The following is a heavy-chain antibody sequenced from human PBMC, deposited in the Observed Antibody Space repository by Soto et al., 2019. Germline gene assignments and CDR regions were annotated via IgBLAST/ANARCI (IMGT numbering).Heavy chain of an antibody. D-gene: IGHD2-21*01. V-gene: IGHV3-74*01. CDR1: GYVFSSYW. J-gene: IGHJ2*01. CDR2: VNSDGSGT. Sequence: EVKLVESGGGLVQPGGSLRLSCAASGYVFSSYWMHWVRQAPGKGLVWVSRVNSDGSGTTYADSVNGRFTISRDNDKNTSYTQMNGLRVEETAVYSCARGVKGSGYFDLWGRGTLVTVSS. CDR3: ARGVKGSGYFDL.